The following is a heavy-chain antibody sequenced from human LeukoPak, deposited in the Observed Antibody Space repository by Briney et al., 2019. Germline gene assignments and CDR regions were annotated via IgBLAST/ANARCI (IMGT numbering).Heavy chain of an antibody. CDR3: AKDSAYYYDSSGYSDY. CDR2: ISWNSGSI. V-gene: IGHV3-9*01. J-gene: IGHJ4*02. CDR1: GFTFDDYA. Sequence: GRSLRLSCAASGFTFDDYAMHWVRQAPGKGLEWVSGISWNSGSIGYADSVKGRFTISRDNAKNSQYLQMNSLRAEDTALYYCAKDSAYYYDSSGYSDYWGQGTLVTVSS. D-gene: IGHD3-22*01.